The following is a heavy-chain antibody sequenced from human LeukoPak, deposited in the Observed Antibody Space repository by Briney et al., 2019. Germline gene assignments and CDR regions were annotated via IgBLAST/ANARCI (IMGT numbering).Heavy chain of an antibody. J-gene: IGHJ4*02. CDR3: ARAPGGNIG. D-gene: IGHD4-23*01. Sequence: PSETLSLTCTVSGGSISSSSYYWGWIRQPPGKGLEWIGYIYYSGSTNYNPSLKSRVTISVDTSKNQFSLKLSSVTAADTAVYYCARAPGGNIGWGQGTLVTVSS. CDR2: IYYSGST. V-gene: IGHV4-61*05. CDR1: GGSISSSSYY.